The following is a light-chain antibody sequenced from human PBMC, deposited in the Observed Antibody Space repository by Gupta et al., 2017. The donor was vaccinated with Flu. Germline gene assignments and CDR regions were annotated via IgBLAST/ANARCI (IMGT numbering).Light chain of an antibody. CDR1: QRLLYENGYDY. Sequence: DIVMNQSPLSLSVTPGEPASISCRASQRLLYENGYDYVDWYLQKPGHAPQLLIYLGSKRACGVPCSFSGSGSSTDFTLKISRVEAEDVGVYYCAQTLYTPFAFGQGTKVDIK. V-gene: IGKV2-28*01. CDR3: AQTLYTPFA. J-gene: IGKJ2*01. CDR2: LGS.